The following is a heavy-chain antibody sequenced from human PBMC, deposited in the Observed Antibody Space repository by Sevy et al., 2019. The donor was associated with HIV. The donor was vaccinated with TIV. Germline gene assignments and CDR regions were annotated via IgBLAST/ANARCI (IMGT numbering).Heavy chain of an antibody. J-gene: IGHJ4*02. CDR3: NQWLVRNDY. V-gene: IGHV1-2*06. D-gene: IGHD6-19*01. Sequence: ASVTVSCKASGYTFTGYYMHWVRQAPGQGLEWMGRINPNSGGTNYAQKFQGRVTMTRDTSISTAYMELSRLRSDDTAVYYCNQWLVRNDYWGQGTLVTVSS. CDR1: GYTFTGYY. CDR2: INPNSGGT.